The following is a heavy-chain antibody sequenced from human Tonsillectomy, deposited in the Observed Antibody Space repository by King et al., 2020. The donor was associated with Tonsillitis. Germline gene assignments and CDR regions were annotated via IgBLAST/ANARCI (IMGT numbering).Heavy chain of an antibody. CDR1: GFTFSSYG. CDR2: ISFDGSNK. Sequence: VQLVESGGGVVQPGRSLRLSCAASGFTFSSYGMHWVRQAPGKGLVWVAVISFDGSNKYYADSVQGRFSISRDNSKNTLYLQINSLRGEDTAVYYCAKDRAYQLPDADYVYGMDVWGQGTTVTVSS. CDR3: AKDRAYQLPDADYVYGMDV. V-gene: IGHV3-30*18. J-gene: IGHJ6*02. D-gene: IGHD2-2*01.